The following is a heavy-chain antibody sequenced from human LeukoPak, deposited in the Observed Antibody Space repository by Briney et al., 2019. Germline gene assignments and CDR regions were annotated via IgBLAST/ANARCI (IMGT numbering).Heavy chain of an antibody. CDR1: GFTIGNHG. CDR3: AKDWGSSGWYNWFDP. D-gene: IGHD6-19*01. V-gene: IGHV3-30*18. Sequence: GTSLRLSCAVSGFTIGNHGMHWVRQAAGKGPEWVAMISHDGRAEYYRDSVKGRLTSSRDKSNNMLYLQMNSLRVEDTAVYYCAKDWGSSGWYNWFDPWGQGTLVTVSS. CDR2: ISHDGRAE. J-gene: IGHJ5*02.